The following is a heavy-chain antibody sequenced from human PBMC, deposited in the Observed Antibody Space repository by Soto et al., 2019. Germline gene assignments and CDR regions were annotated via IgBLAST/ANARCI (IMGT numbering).Heavy chain of an antibody. J-gene: IGHJ4*02. D-gene: IGHD3-9*01. V-gene: IGHV3-53*01. CDR1: GFTVSSSY. CDR2: IYIGGRT. Sequence: EVQLVESGGGLIQPGGSLRLSCAASGFTVSSSYMSWVRQAPGKGLEWVSLIYIGGRTFYADSVKGRFTISRDSFKNALYLQMDSLRAEDTAVYYCARDAIYGGRGDWGQGTLVTVSS. CDR3: ARDAIYGGRGD.